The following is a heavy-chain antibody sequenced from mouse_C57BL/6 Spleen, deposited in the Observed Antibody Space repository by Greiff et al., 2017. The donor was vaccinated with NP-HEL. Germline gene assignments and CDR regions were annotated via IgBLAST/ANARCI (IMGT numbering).Heavy chain of an antibody. J-gene: IGHJ4*01. Sequence: EVKLVESGGGLVQPGGSLKLSCAASGFTFSDYYMYWVRQTPEKRLEWVAYISNGGGSTYYPDTVKGRFTISRDNAKNTLYLQMSRLKSEDTAMYYGTRLDYYGSFYAMDYWGQGTSVTVSS. CDR2: ISNGGGST. D-gene: IGHD1-1*01. V-gene: IGHV5-12*01. CDR3: TRLDYYGSFYAMDY. CDR1: GFTFSDYY.